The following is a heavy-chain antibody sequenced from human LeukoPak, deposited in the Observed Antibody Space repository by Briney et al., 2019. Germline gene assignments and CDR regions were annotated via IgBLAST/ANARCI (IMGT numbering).Heavy chain of an antibody. CDR3: ARCSGPYYYSLDV. CDR2: IYYSGST. J-gene: IGHJ6*02. D-gene: IGHD3-10*02. CDR1: GVSISNTNYY. V-gene: IGHV4-30-4*01. Sequence: SQTLPLTCTVSGVSISNTNYYWSWLRQPPGKGLEWIGNIYYSGSTYYNPSLKSRVTISQDTSNNQFSLKLSSVTAADTAVYYCARCSGPYYYSLDVWGRGTTVTVSS.